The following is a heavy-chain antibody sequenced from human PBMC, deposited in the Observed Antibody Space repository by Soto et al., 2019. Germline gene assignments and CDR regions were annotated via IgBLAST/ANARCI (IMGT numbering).Heavy chain of an antibody. CDR2: ISYDGSNK. D-gene: IGHD1-1*01. V-gene: IGHV3-30-3*01. Sequence: QVQLVESGGGVVQPGRSLRLSCAASGFTFSSYAMHWVRQASGKGLEWVAVISYDGSNKSYADSVKGRSTISRDNSKNTLYLQMNSLRAEDTAVYYCAREKLERVKDAFDIWGQGTMVTVSS. CDR3: AREKLERVKDAFDI. J-gene: IGHJ3*02. CDR1: GFTFSSYA.